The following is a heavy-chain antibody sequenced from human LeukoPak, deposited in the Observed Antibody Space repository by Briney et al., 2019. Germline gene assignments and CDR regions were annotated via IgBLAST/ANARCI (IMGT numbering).Heavy chain of an antibody. CDR1: GYTFTSYG. Sequence: GASVKVSCKASGYTFTSYGISWVRQAPGQGLEWMGWISAYNGNTNHAQKLQGRVTMTTDTSTSTAYMELRSLRSDDTAVYYCARASRRLNYDILTGYSPTDYWGQGTLVTVSS. CDR3: ARASRRLNYDILTGYSPTDY. CDR2: ISAYNGNT. D-gene: IGHD3-9*01. J-gene: IGHJ4*02. V-gene: IGHV1-18*01.